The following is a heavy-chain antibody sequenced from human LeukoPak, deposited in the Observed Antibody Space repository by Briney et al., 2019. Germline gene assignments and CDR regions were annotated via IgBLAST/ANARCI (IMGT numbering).Heavy chain of an antibody. D-gene: IGHD6-13*01. J-gene: IGHJ4*02. Sequence: SETRSLACTVATGSISSYYWSWIRQPDGKGLEWIGRIYTSVSTNYNPSLKSRVTMSVDTSKNQFSLKLSSVTAADTAVYYCATESIAAAGTLDYWGQGTLVTVSS. V-gene: IGHV4-4*07. CDR1: TGSISSYY. CDR2: IYTSVST. CDR3: ATESIAAAGTLDY.